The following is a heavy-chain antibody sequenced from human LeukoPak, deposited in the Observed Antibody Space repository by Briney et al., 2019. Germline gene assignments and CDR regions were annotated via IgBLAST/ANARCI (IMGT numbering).Heavy chain of an antibody. V-gene: IGHV1-3*01. CDR1: GYTFTSYA. J-gene: IGHJ3*02. CDR3: ARGLSYHDAFDI. Sequence: GASVKVSCKASGYTFTSYAMHWVRQAPGQRLEWMGWINAGNGNTKYSQKFQGRVTITRNTSISTAYMELSSLRSEDTAVYYCARGLSYHDAFDIWGQGTMVTVSS. CDR2: INAGNGNT. D-gene: IGHD3-22*01.